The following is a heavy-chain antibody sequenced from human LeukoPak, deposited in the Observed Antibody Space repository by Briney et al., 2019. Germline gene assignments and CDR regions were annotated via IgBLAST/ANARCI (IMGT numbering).Heavy chain of an antibody. D-gene: IGHD6-6*01. CDR1: GGSISSSSYY. Sequence: SETLSLTCTVSGGSISSSSYYWGWSRQPPGKGLEWIGNTYYRGSTYYNPSLNSRVTISVDTSKNQFSLKLNSVTAADTAIYYCARDFSSSSTVYYYYYMDVWGKGTTVIVS. CDR2: TYYRGST. J-gene: IGHJ6*03. CDR3: ARDFSSSSTVYYYYYMDV. V-gene: IGHV4-39*07.